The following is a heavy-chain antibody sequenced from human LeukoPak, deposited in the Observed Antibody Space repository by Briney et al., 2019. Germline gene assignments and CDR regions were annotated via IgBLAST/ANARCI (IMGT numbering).Heavy chain of an antibody. CDR1: GGSISSGGYY. Sequence: SETLPLTCTVSGGSISSGGYYWSWIRQHPGKGLEWIGYIYYSGSTYYNPSLKSRVTISVDTSKNQFSLKLSSVTAADTAVYYCARSYSYGYYYYYGMDVWGKGTTVTVSS. V-gene: IGHV4-31*03. CDR2: IYYSGST. CDR3: ARSYSYGYYYYYGMDV. J-gene: IGHJ6*04. D-gene: IGHD5-18*01.